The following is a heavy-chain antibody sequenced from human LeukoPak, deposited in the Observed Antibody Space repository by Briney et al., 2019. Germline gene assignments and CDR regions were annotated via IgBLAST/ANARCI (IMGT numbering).Heavy chain of an antibody. J-gene: IGHJ5*02. CDR2: IYSSGTT. CDR3: GSPPAEDGPIDT. V-gene: IGHV4-59*01. D-gene: IGHD2-21*01. Sequence: PSETLSLTCILSRGSPHRSFWTWVPQPPGKGLQGIGRIYSSGTTDYTPSLKSRLTISIDTSMHQFSLRLASVTAADTAVYYCGSPPAEDGPIDTWGQGILVAVSS. CDR1: RGSPHRSF.